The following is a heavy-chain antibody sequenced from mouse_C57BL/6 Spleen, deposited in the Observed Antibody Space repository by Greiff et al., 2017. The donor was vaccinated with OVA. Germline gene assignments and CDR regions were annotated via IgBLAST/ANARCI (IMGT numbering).Heavy chain of an antibody. D-gene: IGHD2-5*01. V-gene: IGHV10-1*01. Sequence: EVKLVESGGGLVQPKGSLKLSCAASGFSFNTYAMNWVRQAPGKGSEWVARIRSKSNNYATYYADSVKDRFTISRDDSESMLYLQMNNLKTEDTAMYYCVRHRHYSNYDYAMDYWGQGTSVTVSS. J-gene: IGHJ4*01. CDR3: VRHRHYSNYDYAMDY. CDR2: IRSKSNNYAT. CDR1: GFSFNTYA.